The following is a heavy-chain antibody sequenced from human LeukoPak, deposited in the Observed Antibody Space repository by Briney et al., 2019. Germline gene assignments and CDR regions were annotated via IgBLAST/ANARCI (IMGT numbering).Heavy chain of an antibody. J-gene: IGHJ3*02. CDR3: ARGLFLSGYLDAFDI. D-gene: IGHD3-22*01. CDR1: GFTFSSYS. Sequence: GGSLRLSCAASGFTFSSYSMNWVRQAPGKGLEWVSSISSSSSYIYYADSVKGRFTISRDNAKNTLYLQMNSLRVEDTAVYYCARGLFLSGYLDAFDIWGQGTVVTVSS. V-gene: IGHV3-21*04. CDR2: ISSSSSYI.